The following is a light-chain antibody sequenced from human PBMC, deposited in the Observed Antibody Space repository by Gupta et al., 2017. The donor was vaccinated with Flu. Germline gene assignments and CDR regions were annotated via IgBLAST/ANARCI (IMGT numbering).Light chain of an antibody. J-gene: IGLJ2*01. CDR1: TGAVTIGHY. V-gene: IGLV7-46*01. Sequence: QAVVTQQPPLTVSPGGTVTLTCGPSTGAVTIGHYPYWLQHTPGQAPRTLIYHTRTRPSWTPARFSGSRLGGKAALTLSGAQPDDEADYYCMLSYGAVRVFGGGTRLTVL. CDR3: MLSYGAVRV. CDR2: HTR.